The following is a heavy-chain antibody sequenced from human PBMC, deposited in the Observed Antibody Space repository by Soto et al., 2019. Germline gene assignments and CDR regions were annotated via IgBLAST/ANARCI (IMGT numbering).Heavy chain of an antibody. V-gene: IGHV1-69*01. Sequence: QVQLVQSGAEVKKPGSSVKVSCKASGGTFNSYAISWVRQAPGQGLEWMGGIIPIFGTAHYAQKFQGRVTIIADESTSTASMELSSLRSEDTAVYYCAREWRDGFNNVGYWGQGTLVTVSS. D-gene: IGHD1-20*01. CDR3: AREWRDGFNNVGY. CDR2: IIPIFGTA. J-gene: IGHJ4*02. CDR1: GGTFNSYA.